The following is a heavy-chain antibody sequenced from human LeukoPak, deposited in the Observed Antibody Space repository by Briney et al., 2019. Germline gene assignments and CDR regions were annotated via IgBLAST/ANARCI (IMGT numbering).Heavy chain of an antibody. CDR2: TSYDGSYK. J-gene: IGHJ4*02. V-gene: IGHV3-30*18. CDR1: GFTFSTYG. D-gene: IGHD6-13*01. Sequence: GRSLRLSCAASGFTFSTYGMHWVRQAPGKGLEWVAVTSYDGSYKFYADSVKGRFTISRDNSKSTLYLQMNSLRAEDTAVYYCAKDRYSGLNTIDYWGQGTLVTVSS. CDR3: AKDRYSGLNTIDY.